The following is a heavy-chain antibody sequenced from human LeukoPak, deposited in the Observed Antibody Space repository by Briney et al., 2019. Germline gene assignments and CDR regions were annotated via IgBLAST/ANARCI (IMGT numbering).Heavy chain of an antibody. J-gene: IGHJ4*02. CDR3: AVKGGYNDLDAPFDY. CDR2: ISYDGSNK. Sequence: GRSLRLSRAASGFTFSSYAMHWVRQAPGKGLEWVAVISYDGSNKYYADSVKGRFTISRDNAKNTLYLQMNSLRVEDTAVYFCAVKGGYNDLDAPFDYWGPGTLVTVSS. CDR1: GFTFSSYA. D-gene: IGHD5-12*01. V-gene: IGHV3-30-3*01.